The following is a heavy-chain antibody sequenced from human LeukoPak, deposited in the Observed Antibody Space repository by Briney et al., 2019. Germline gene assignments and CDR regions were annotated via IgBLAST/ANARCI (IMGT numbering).Heavy chain of an antibody. CDR1: GFTFSSYS. D-gene: IGHD6-6*01. J-gene: IGHJ4*02. CDR2: ISSSSSYI. Sequence: GGSLRLSCAASGFTFSSYSMNWVRQAPGKGLEWVSYISSSSSYIYYADSVKGRFTISRDNAKNSLYLQMNSLRAEDTAVYYCARDVSYSSSSGLFDYWGQGTLVTVSS. CDR3: ARDVSYSSSSGLFDY. V-gene: IGHV3-21*01.